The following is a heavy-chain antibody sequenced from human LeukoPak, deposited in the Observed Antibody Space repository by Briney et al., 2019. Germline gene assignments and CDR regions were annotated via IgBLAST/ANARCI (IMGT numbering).Heavy chain of an antibody. CDR1: GGSISSGSYY. CDR3: ARDQGRRRPLDV. Sequence: PSQTLSLTCTVSGGSISSGSYYWSWIRQPAGKGLEWIGRIYTSGSTNYNPSLKSRVTISVDTSKNQFSLKLSSVTAADTAVYYRARDQGRRRPLDVWGKGTTVTVSS. D-gene: IGHD1-1*01. J-gene: IGHJ6*04. V-gene: IGHV4-61*02. CDR2: IYTSGST.